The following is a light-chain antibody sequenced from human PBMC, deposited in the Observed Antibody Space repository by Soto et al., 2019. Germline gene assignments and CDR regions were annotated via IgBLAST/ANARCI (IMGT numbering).Light chain of an antibody. CDR2: GAS. CDR1: QSVSNN. CDR3: QQYNDWPRT. V-gene: IGKV3-15*01. J-gene: IGKJ1*01. Sequence: DIVMTQSPATLSVSPGDRATLSCRASQSVSNNLAWFQQRPGQAPTLLIHGASTRATGLPARFSGSGSGTEFTLTISSLQSEDFAVYYCQQYNDWPRTFGQGTKVDIK.